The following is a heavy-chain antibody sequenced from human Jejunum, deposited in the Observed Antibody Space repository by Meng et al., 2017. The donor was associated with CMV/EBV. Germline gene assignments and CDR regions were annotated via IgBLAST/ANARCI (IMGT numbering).Heavy chain of an antibody. V-gene: IGHV2-5*02. J-gene: IGHJ5*02. CDR3: ALFTRSWFDP. CDR2: IYWDDDK. Sequence: QNPFKESGPTLVKPTQTLTLTCTFSGFSLSTSEVGVGWIRQPPGKALEWLAVIYWDDDKRYSPSLKSRLTITKDTSKNQVVLTLTNMDPVDTATYYCALFTRSWFDPWGQGTLVTVSS. CDR1: GFSLSTSEVG. D-gene: IGHD2-2*01.